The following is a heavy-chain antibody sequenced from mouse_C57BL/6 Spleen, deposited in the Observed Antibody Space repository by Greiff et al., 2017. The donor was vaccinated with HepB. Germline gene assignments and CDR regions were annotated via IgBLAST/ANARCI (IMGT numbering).Heavy chain of an antibody. CDR1: GYAFSSYW. V-gene: IGHV1-80*01. CDR2: IYPGDGDT. D-gene: IGHD1-1*01. CDR3: ASDYYGSSSWYFDV. J-gene: IGHJ1*03. Sequence: VQLQQSGAELVKPGASVKISCKASGYAFSSYWMNWVKQRPGKGLEWIGQIYPGDGDTNYNGKFKGKATLTADKSSSTAYMQLSSLTSEDSAVYFCASDYYGSSSWYFDVWGTGTTVTVSS.